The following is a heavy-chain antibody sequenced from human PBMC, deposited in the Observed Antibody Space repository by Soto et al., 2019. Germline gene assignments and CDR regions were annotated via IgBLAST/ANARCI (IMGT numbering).Heavy chain of an antibody. CDR3: AVLVVVAARDV. CDR2: IIPIFGTA. CDR1: EGTFSSYA. J-gene: IGHJ6*02. V-gene: IGHV1-69*06. Sequence: GASVKVSCKASEGTFSSYAISWVRQAPGQGLEWMGGIIPIFGTANYAQKFQGRVTITADKSTSTAYMELSSLRSEDTAGYYCAVLVVVAARDVWGQGTTVTVSS. D-gene: IGHD2-15*01.